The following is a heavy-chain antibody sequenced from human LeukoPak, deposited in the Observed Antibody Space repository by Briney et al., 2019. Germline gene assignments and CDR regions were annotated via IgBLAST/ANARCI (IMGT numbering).Heavy chain of an antibody. CDR3: AREGSSGYDINFDY. V-gene: IGHV1-69*13. J-gene: IGHJ4*02. CDR1: GGTFSSYA. CDR2: IIPIFGTA. Sequence: SVKVSCKASGGTFSSYAISWVRQAPGQGLEWMGGIIPIFGTANYAQKFQGRVTITADESTSTAYMELSSLRSEDTAVYYCAREGSSGYDINFDYWGQGTLVTVSS. D-gene: IGHD5-12*01.